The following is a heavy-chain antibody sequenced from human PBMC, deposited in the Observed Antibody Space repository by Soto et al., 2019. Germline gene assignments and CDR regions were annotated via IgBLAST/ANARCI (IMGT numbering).Heavy chain of an antibody. CDR1: GFTFSGKG. CDR2: IWYDGSNK. D-gene: IGHD6-13*01. Sequence: LRLPCPESGFTFSGKGMDWVRQGPGNGLEWVAVIWYDGSNKYYADSVKGRFTISRDNSKNTLYLQMNSLRAEDTAVYYCARIPGIAAAAERSQDWFDPWGQGTLVTVSS. V-gene: IGHV3-33*01. CDR3: ARIPGIAAAAERSQDWFDP. J-gene: IGHJ5*02.